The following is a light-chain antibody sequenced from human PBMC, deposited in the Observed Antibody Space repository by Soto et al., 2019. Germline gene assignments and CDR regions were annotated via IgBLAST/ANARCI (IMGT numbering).Light chain of an antibody. CDR2: DAT. Sequence: DIQMTQSPSTLPASVGDRVTITCRASQSISNWLAWYQQKPGKAPKLLVYDATSLESGVSSRFSGSGYGTDFTLSINNLQPDDFATYYCQQYNRLITFGQGTRLEIK. CDR3: QQYNRLIT. CDR1: QSISNW. J-gene: IGKJ5*01. V-gene: IGKV1-5*01.